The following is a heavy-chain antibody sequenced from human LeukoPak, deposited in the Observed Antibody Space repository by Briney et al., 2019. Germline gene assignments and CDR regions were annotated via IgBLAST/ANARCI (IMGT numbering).Heavy chain of an antibody. CDR1: GYTFTSSY. V-gene: IGHV1-46*01. CDR3: ARVPRHCTNGVCLEKNWFDP. J-gene: IGHJ5*02. Sequence: GASVNVSCKASGYTFTSSYMHWVRQAPGQGLEWMGIINPSGASTSYAQKFQGRVTMTRDTSTSTVYMELSSLRSEDTAVYYCARVPRHCTNGVCLEKNWFDPWGQGTLVTVSS. D-gene: IGHD2-8*01. CDR2: INPSGAST.